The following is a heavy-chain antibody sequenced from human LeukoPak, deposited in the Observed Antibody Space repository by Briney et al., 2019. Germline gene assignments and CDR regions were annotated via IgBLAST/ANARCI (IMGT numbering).Heavy chain of an antibody. CDR2: VYNSGST. CDR1: GDSTSDYY. Sequence: SETLSLTCTVSGDSTSDYYWSWIRQPPGKGLEWIGYVYNSGSTNFNPSLKSRVTISVDTSKNQFSLKLSSVTAADTAVYYCARRKTYDFWSGYPYNWFDPWGQGTLVTVSS. CDR3: ARRKTYDFWSGYPYNWFDP. J-gene: IGHJ5*02. D-gene: IGHD3-3*01. V-gene: IGHV4-59*12.